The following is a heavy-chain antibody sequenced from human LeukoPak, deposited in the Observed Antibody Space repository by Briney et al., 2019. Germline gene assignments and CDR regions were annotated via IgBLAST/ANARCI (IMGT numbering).Heavy chain of an antibody. J-gene: IGHJ5*02. D-gene: IGHD1-26*01. Sequence: ASVKVSCKASGGTFSSYAISWVRQAPGQGLEWMGGIIPNSGGTNYAQKFQGRVTMTRDTSISTAYMELSRLRSDDTAVYYCARGVIVGASDDWFDPWGQGTLVTVSS. CDR2: IIPNSGGT. CDR1: GGTFSSYA. CDR3: ARGVIVGASDDWFDP. V-gene: IGHV1-2*02.